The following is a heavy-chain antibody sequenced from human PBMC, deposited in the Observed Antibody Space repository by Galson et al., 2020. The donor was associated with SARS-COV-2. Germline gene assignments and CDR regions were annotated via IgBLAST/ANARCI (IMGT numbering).Heavy chain of an antibody. Sequence: GGSLRLSCAASDFTIATYTLSWVRQAPAKGLEWVSAVGPGGTTTHYADSVKGRFTISRDNSKNTLYLQMNSLRAEDTAVYYCARELGVAGGMDVWGQGTTVTVSS. CDR3: ARELGVAGGMDV. J-gene: IGHJ6*02. V-gene: IGHV3-23*01. D-gene: IGHD3-10*01. CDR2: VGPGGTTT. CDR1: DFTIATYT.